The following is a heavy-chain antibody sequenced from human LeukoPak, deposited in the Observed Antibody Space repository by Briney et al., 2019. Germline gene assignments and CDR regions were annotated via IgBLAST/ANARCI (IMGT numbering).Heavy chain of an antibody. CDR1: GFTFSSYG. CDR2: ISGSGGST. Sequence: GGSLRLSCAASGFTFSSYGMSWVRQAPGKGLEWVSAISGSGGSTYYADSVKGRYTISRDNSKNTLYLQMNSLRAEDTAVYYCAKDQGVVAAATLYWGQGTLVTVSS. J-gene: IGHJ4*02. D-gene: IGHD2-15*01. CDR3: AKDQGVVAAATLY. V-gene: IGHV3-23*01.